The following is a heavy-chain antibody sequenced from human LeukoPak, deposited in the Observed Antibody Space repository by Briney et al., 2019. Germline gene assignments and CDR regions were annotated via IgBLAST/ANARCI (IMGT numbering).Heavy chain of an antibody. CDR3: ARDPTDSGLGDY. V-gene: IGHV3-53*01. J-gene: IGHJ4*02. CDR1: GFSVSSNY. D-gene: IGHD6-19*01. Sequence: GGSLRLSCAASGFSVSSNYMSWVRQAPGKGLESVSVIYSDGRTYYADSVKGRFTISRDNSKNTLYLQMNSLRAEDTAVYYCARDPTDSGLGDYWGQGTLVTVSS. CDR2: IYSDGRT.